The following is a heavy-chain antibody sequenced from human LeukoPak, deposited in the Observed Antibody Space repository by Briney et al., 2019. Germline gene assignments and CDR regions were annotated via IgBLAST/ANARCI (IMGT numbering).Heavy chain of an antibody. CDR1: GGSISSSSYY. D-gene: IGHD3-22*01. V-gene: IGHV4-39*01. J-gene: IGHJ5*02. CDR2: IYYSGRT. CDR3: ARQCPIVVVENWCDP. Sequence: PSETLSLTCTVSGGSISSSSYYWGWIRLPPGKWLEWLGSIYYSGRTHYNPSLKSRVTIPVDTPKNQFSLKLTSVTAADPPVYYCARQCPIVVVENWCDPWGQGTLVTVSS.